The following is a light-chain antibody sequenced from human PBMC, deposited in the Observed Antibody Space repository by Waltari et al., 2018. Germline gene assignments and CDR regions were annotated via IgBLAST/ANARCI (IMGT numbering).Light chain of an antibody. V-gene: IGKV1-39*01. Sequence: DIQLTQSPSSLSASVGDRVTITCRASQRIDTHLNWYQQKPKKAPQLQIYGASTLQSEVPSRSSGSGSEAEFPITISNLQPEDIATFSCQESYSTLYTLGQGTKVEI. J-gene: IGKJ2*01. CDR2: GAS. CDR3: QESYSTLYT. CDR1: QRIDTH.